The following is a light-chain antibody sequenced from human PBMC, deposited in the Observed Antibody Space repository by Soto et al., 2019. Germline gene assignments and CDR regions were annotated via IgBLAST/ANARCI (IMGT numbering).Light chain of an antibody. CDR1: SSDVGGYSY. CDR3: LSYAGSYTFV. J-gene: IGLJ1*01. V-gene: IGLV2-11*01. CDR2: DVK. Sequence: QSALTQPRSVSGSPGQSVTISCTGTSSDVGGYSYVSWYQQHPGKAPKLMMYDVKTRPSGIPDRFSGSKSGNTASLTISRLQAEDEAGYYCLSYAGSYTFVFGSGTKLTVL.